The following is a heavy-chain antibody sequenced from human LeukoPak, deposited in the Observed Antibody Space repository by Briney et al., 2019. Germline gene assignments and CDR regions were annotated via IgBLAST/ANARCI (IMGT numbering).Heavy chain of an antibody. D-gene: IGHD6-19*01. CDR2: INHSGST. CDR3: AMVLTTGRAVAG. Sequence: PSETLSLTCAVYGGSFSGYYWSWIRQPPGKGLEWIGEINHSGSTNYNPSLKSRVTISVDTSKNQFSLKLSSVTAADTAVDYCAMVLTTGRAVAGWGQGTLVTVSS. J-gene: IGHJ4*01. V-gene: IGHV4-34*01. CDR1: GGSFSGYY.